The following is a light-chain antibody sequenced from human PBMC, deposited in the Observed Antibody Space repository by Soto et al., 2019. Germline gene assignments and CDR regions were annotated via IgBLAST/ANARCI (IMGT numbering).Light chain of an antibody. CDR1: TNDIGAYKF. V-gene: IGLV2-14*03. Sequence: QSALTQPASVSGSPGQSITISCTGSTNDIGAYKFVSWYQQHPGEPPKLLIYGVTHRPSGVSGRFSGSKSANTASLTISGLQAEDEGHYYCSSYTGSSTVIFGGGTQLTVL. CDR3: SSYTGSSTVI. J-gene: IGLJ2*01. CDR2: GVT.